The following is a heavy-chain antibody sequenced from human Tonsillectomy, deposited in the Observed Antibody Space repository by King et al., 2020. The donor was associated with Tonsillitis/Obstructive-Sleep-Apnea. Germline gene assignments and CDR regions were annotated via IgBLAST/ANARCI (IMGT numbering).Heavy chain of an antibody. CDR1: GYGFTTFW. J-gene: IGHJ3*02. CDR2: IYPGDADT. V-gene: IGHV5-51*01. CDR3: ARHGSGGSWGAFDI. D-gene: IGHD2-15*01. Sequence: QLVRSGPEVKKPGESLKISCQSSGYGFTTFWIGWVRQMPGRGLEWMGIIYPGDADTTYSPSFQGQVTMSVDKSINTAYLQWSSLKASDTAIYYCARHGSGGSWGAFDIWGQGTVVTVSS.